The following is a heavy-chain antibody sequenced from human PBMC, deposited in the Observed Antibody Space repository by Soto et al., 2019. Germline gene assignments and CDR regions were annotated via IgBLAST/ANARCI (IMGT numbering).Heavy chain of an antibody. CDR1: GYTLTELS. Sequence: ASVKVSCKVSGYTLTELSMHWVRQAPGKGLEWMGGFDPEDGETIYAQKFQGRVTMTEDTSTDTAYMELSSLRSEDTAVYYCATFPLITMIVPNTALAYFDYWGQGTLVTVSS. CDR3: ATFPLITMIVPNTALAYFDY. D-gene: IGHD3-22*01. J-gene: IGHJ4*02. CDR2: FDPEDGET. V-gene: IGHV1-24*01.